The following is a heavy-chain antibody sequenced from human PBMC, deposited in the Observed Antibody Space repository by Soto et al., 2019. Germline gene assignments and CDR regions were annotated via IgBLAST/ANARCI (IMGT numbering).Heavy chain of an antibody. V-gene: IGHV4-30-4*01. Sequence: SWETLSLTCTVSGGSISRGDYYWSWIRQPPGKGLEWIGYIYYSGSTYYNPSLKSRVTISVDTSKNQFSLKLSSVTAADTAVYYCARACGSGYHYYFDYWGQGTLVTVSS. CDR2: IYYSGST. J-gene: IGHJ4*02. CDR3: ARACGSGYHYYFDY. CDR1: GGSISRGDYY. D-gene: IGHD3-22*01.